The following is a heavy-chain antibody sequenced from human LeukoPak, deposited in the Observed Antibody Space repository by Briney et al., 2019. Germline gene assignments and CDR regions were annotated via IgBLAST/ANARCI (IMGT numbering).Heavy chain of an antibody. CDR1: GGTFSIYD. Sequence: SVKVSCKASGGTFSIYDISWVRQAPGQGNEWMGGIIPIFGTANYAQKFQGRVTITTDESTSTAYMQLSSLRSEDTAVYYCASSSLANWNDDDAFDIWGRGTMVTVSS. J-gene: IGHJ3*02. CDR2: IIPIFGTA. V-gene: IGHV1-69*05. CDR3: ASSSLANWNDDDAFDI. D-gene: IGHD1-20*01.